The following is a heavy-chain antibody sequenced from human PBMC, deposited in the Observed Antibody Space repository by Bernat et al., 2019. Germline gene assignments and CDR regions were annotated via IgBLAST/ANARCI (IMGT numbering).Heavy chain of an antibody. CDR1: GFTFSNYG. CDR2: IWYDSSNS. D-gene: IGHD6-25*01. Sequence: QVQLVESGGGVVQPGTSLRLSCVASGFTFSNYGMHWVRQAPGKGLEWVAVIWYDSSNSYYADSVRGRFTISKDNSKNTLFLQMNSLRTEDTGVYYCAREGWSAIAAAGTGADYWGQGTLVSVSS. V-gene: IGHV3-33*01. J-gene: IGHJ4*02. CDR3: AREGWSAIAAAGTGADY.